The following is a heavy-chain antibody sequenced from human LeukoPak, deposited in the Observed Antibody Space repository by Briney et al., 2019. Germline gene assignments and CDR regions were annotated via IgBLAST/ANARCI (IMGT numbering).Heavy chain of an antibody. D-gene: IGHD6-13*01. CDR3: AKDRSAWYFYFDS. CDR2: ISGLGDKQ. CDR1: GFSFNSYA. J-gene: IGHJ4*01. V-gene: IGHV3-23*01. Sequence: GGSLRLSCAGSGFSFNSYALHWVRQAPGKGLEWVSGISGLGDKQYYADSVKGRFTISRDNSKNTVYLDMNSLRVEETGIYYCAKDRSAWYFYFDSCGQGTPVTVSS.